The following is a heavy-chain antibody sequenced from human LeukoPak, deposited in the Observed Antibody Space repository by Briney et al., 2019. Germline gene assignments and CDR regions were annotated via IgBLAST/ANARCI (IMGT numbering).Heavy chain of an antibody. D-gene: IGHD7-27*01. V-gene: IGHV3-7*01. Sequence: GGSLRLSCEASGFIFSNYWMGWVRQAPGKGLEWVANINPDGSETSYVDSVKGRFTISRDNSKNTLYLQMNSLRAEDTAVYYCARGKLGGYYYYMDVWGKGTTVTVSS. CDR2: INPDGSET. CDR3: ARGKLGGYYYYMDV. J-gene: IGHJ6*03. CDR1: GFIFSNYW.